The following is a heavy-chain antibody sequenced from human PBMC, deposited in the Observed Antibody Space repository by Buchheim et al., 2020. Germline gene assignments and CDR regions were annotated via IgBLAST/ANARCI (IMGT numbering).Heavy chain of an antibody. CDR1: NGSISSDDFY. Sequence: QVQLQESGPGLVKPSQTLSLTCTVSNGSISSDDFYWSWIRQHPGKGLEWIGYIYHGGTTYYNPSLRSRLDISMDTSKNQSSLNLDSVTAADTAIYYCATRPSDLSYWYFDLWGRGT. V-gene: IGHV4-31*03. J-gene: IGHJ2*01. D-gene: IGHD6-6*01. CDR2: IYHGGTT. CDR3: ATRPSDLSYWYFDL.